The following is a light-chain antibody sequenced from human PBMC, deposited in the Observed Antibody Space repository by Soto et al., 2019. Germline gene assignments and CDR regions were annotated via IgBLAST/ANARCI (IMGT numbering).Light chain of an antibody. CDR2: KAS. V-gene: IGKV1-5*03. CDR3: LQYGNYRT. Sequence: DIQMTQSPSTLSASVGDRVTITCRASENIGTSLAWYQQKPGKAPTLLIYKASNLNSGVPSRFSASGSGTEFTLTISSLQPDDFATFYCLQYGNYRTFGQGTKVEI. J-gene: IGKJ1*01. CDR1: ENIGTS.